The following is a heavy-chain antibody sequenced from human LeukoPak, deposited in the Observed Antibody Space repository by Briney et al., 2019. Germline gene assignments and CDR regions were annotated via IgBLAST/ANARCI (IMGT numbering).Heavy chain of an antibody. CDR3: ARFPYFKGFDY. Sequence: SETLSLTCTVSGGSISSYYWSWIRQPPGKGLEWIGYIYYSGSTNYNPSLKSRVTLSMDTSKNQFSLKLRSVTAADTAVYFCARFPYFKGFDYWGQGTQVIVSS. CDR2: IYYSGST. CDR1: GGSISSYY. J-gene: IGHJ4*02. V-gene: IGHV4-59*12. D-gene: IGHD3-9*01.